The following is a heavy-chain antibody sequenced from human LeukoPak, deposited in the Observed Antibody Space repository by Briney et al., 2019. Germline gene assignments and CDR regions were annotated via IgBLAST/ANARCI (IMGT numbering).Heavy chain of an antibody. D-gene: IGHD6-19*01. J-gene: IGHJ6*03. CDR3: ARDRAGYYYYYMDV. Sequence: PSETLSLTCTVSGGSISSGRYFWSWIRQPAGKGLEWIGRIYTSGSSNYNPSLKSRVTMSVDTSKNQFSLMLSSVTAADTAVYYCARDRAGYYYYYMDVWGKGTTVTISS. V-gene: IGHV4-61*02. CDR1: GGSISSGRYF. CDR2: IYTSGSS.